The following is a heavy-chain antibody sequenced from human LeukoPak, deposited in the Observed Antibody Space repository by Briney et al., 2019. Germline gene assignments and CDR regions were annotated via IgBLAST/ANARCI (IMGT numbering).Heavy chain of an antibody. D-gene: IGHD6-19*01. CDR1: GFTFSSYW. J-gene: IGHJ5*02. Sequence: AGSLTRSCAASGFTFSSYWMLWHGQAPGKGLVWFSRINSDGSSTSYTHSVKGRFTISRDNAKNTLYLQMNSLRAEDTAVYYCARDPPAIAVAGTKNWFDPWGQGTLVTVSS. CDR3: ARDPPAIAVAGTKNWFDP. CDR2: INSDGSST. V-gene: IGHV3-74*01.